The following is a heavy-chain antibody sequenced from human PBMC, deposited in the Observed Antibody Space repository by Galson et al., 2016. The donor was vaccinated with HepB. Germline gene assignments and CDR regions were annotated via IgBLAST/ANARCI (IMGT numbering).Heavy chain of an antibody. CDR1: GYTFTSYG. CDR2: ISAYNGNT. V-gene: IGHV1-18*01. Sequence: SVKVSCKASGYTFTSYGISWVRQAPGQGLEWMGWISAYNGNTNYAPKLQGRVTMTTDTSTSTAYMELRSLRSDDTAVYYRARDLTYYDFVGVYFDYWGQGTLVTVSS. D-gene: IGHD3-3*01. J-gene: IGHJ4*02. CDR3: ARDLTYYDFVGVYFDY.